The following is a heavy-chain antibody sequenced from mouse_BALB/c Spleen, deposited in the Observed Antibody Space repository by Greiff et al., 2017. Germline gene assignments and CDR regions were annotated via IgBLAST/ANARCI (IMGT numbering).Heavy chain of an antibody. Sequence: EVMLVESGGGLVQPGGSRKLSCAASGFTFSSFGMHWVRQAPEKGLEWVAYISSGSSTIYYADTVKGRFTISRDNPKNTLFLQMTSLRSEDTAMYYCARGGLLRLMDYWGQGTSVTVSS. CDR1: GFTFSSFG. CDR2: ISSGSSTI. J-gene: IGHJ4*01. CDR3: ARGGLLRLMDY. D-gene: IGHD1-2*01. V-gene: IGHV5-17*02.